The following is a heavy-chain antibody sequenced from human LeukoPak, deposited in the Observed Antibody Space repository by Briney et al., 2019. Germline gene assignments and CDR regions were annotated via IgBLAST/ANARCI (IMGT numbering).Heavy chain of an antibody. V-gene: IGHV5-51*01. Sequence: GESLKISCKGSGYSFTSYWIGWVRQMPGKGLEWMGIIYPGDSDTRYSPSFQGQVTISAGKSISTAYLQWSSLKASDTAMYYCARGGYYLSPQYYFDYWGQGTLVTVSS. J-gene: IGHJ4*02. CDR2: IYPGDSDT. CDR1: GYSFTSYW. D-gene: IGHD3-10*01. CDR3: ARGGYYLSPQYYFDY.